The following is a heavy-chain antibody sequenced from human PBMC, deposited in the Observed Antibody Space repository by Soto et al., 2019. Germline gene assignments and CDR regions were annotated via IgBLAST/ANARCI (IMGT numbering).Heavy chain of an antibody. CDR1: GYNFTNYD. V-gene: IGHV1-8*01. J-gene: IGHJ4*02. CDR2: VNPNSGYT. D-gene: IGHD5-18*01. Sequence: ASLKVSCRASGYNFTNYDITWVRQAAGQGLEWVGWVNPNSGYTAYAQKFVGRVTMTRNTPLRTAYMELSSLTSGDTAVYYCARSYSNCWNDYWGQGTLVTVSS. CDR3: ARSYSNCWNDY.